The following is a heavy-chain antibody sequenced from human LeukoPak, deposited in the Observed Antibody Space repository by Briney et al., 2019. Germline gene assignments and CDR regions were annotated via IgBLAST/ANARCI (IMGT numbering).Heavy chain of an antibody. Sequence: ASVKVSCKASGYTFTSYYMLWVRQAPGHALEWTGIINPSRFSTGYAQKFQGRVTMTRDMSTSTVYMELSRLRSEDTAEYDCSRDSRVTPSWGPAYWGEGTLVTVSS. CDR2: INPSRFST. J-gene: IGHJ4*02. CDR3: SRDSRVTPSWGPAY. V-gene: IGHV1-46*01. CDR1: GYTFTSYY. D-gene: IGHD4-11*01.